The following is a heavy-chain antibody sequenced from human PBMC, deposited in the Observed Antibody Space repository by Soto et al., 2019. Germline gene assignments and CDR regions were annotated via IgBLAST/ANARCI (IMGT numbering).Heavy chain of an antibody. D-gene: IGHD4-17*01. CDR1: GGSISSYY. V-gene: IGHV4-59*01. CDR3: ARVPTIQTYGDSRFDY. Sequence: XXTLSLSFPVSGGSISSYYWRWIPQPPGKGLEWIGYIYYSGSTNYNPSLKSRVTISVDTSKNQFSLKLSSVTAADTAVYYCARVPTIQTYGDSRFDYWGQGTLVTVSS. J-gene: IGHJ4*02. CDR2: IYYSGST.